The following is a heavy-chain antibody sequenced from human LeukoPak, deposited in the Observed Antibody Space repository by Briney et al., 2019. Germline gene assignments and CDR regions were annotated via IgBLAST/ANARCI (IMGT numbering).Heavy chain of an antibody. J-gene: IGHJ5*02. CDR1: GYSISSGYY. V-gene: IGHV4-38-2*01. Sequence: PSETLSLTCAVSGYSISSGYYWGWIQQPPGKGLEWIGSIYHSGSTYYNPSLKSRVTISVDTSKNQFSLKLSSVTAADTAVYYCARPYGSGSYYSWFDPWGQGTLVTVSS. CDR3: ARPYGSGSYYSWFDP. CDR2: IYHSGST. D-gene: IGHD3-10*01.